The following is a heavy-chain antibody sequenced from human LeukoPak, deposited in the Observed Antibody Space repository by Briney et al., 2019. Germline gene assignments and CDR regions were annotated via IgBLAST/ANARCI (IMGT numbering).Heavy chain of an antibody. CDR2: VRYDETTR. CDR3: AKDVPSAYFDY. D-gene: IGHD2-2*01. V-gene: IGHV3-30*02. J-gene: IGHJ4*02. Sequence: GGSLRLSCAASGFTFSNHGMHWVRQAPGKGLEWVAFVRYDETTRFYADSVKGRFTISRDNSKTTLYLQMNSLRAEDTAVYYCAKDVPSAYFDYWGQGTLVTVSS. CDR1: GFTFSNHG.